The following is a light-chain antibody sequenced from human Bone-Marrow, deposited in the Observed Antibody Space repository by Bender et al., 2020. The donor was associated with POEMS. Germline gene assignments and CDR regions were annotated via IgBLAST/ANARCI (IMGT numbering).Light chain of an antibody. Sequence: QSVLTQPPSASGTPGQRVSISCSGSTSNIETNTVSWYQRLSGTAPKLLIFSNDQRPSGVPDRFSGSRSGTSASLAIRGLQADDEATYYCATWDDSLNSVVFGGGTNLTVL. CDR1: TSNIETNT. V-gene: IGLV1-44*01. CDR3: ATWDDSLNSVV. J-gene: IGLJ2*01. CDR2: SND.